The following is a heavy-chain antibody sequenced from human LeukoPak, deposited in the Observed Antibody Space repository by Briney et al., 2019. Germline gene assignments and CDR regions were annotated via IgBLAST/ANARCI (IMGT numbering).Heavy chain of an antibody. Sequence: GWCLSHSCVGSGLPLGEFAMNAVRPAAGQGLEWVSLISGAGVNKFFADSVNGRFSISRDNSKNSLFLEVSSLRTEDTAMYYCARESGKFDYWGQGTLVAVSS. CDR3: ARESGKFDY. CDR1: GLPLGEFA. CDR2: ISGAGVNK. D-gene: IGHD1-14*01. J-gene: IGHJ4*02. V-gene: IGHV3-43*02.